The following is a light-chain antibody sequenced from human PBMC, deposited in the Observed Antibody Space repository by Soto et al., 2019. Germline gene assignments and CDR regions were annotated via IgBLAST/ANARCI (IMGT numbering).Light chain of an antibody. Sequence: QSALTQPRSVSGSPGQSVTISCTGTSSDVGGYNYVSWYQQHPGKAPKLMIYDVSKRPSGVPDRFSGSKSGNTASLTISGLTAEDEADYYCHLKVFGTGTKVTVL. CDR1: SSDVGGYNY. CDR2: DVS. J-gene: IGLJ1*01. CDR3: HLKV. V-gene: IGLV2-11*01.